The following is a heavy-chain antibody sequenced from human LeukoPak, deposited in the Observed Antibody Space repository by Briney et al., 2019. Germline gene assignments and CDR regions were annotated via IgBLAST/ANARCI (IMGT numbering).Heavy chain of an antibody. J-gene: IGHJ4*02. Sequence: AGGSLRLSCAASGFTFNNHDMHWVRQAPGKGLEWVSSISSSSSYIYYADSVKGRFTISRDNAKNSLYLQMNSLRAEDTAVYYCARGGTHCSSTSCPTPYFDYWGQGTLVTVSS. V-gene: IGHV3-21*01. CDR3: ARGGTHCSSTSCPTPYFDY. D-gene: IGHD2-2*01. CDR2: ISSSSSYI. CDR1: GFTFNNHD.